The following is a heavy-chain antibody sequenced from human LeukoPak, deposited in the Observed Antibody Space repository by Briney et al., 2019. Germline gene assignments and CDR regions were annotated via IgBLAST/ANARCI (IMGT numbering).Heavy chain of an antibody. CDR3: ARCYGLGNYRPHAFDM. CDR1: GFTVSSNY. CDR2: IYSCGST. Sequence: PGGSLRLSCAASGFTVSSNYMRWVRQAPGKGLEWVSVIYSCGSTYYADSVKGRFTISRDNSKNMLYLQMNSLTAADTSVYYCARCYGLGNYRPHAFDMWGQGTMVTVSS. V-gene: IGHV3-66*03. D-gene: IGHD3-10*01. J-gene: IGHJ3*02.